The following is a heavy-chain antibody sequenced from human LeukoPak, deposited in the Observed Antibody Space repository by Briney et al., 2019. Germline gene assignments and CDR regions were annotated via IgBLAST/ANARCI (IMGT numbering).Heavy chain of an antibody. CDR2: IRTSTTDT. Sequence: GGSLRLSCAASGFTFPDYTMNWVRQAPGKGLEWISNIRTSTTDTYYADSVKGRFTISRDNSKNTLYLQMNSLRAEDTAVYYCAKTGRPFGGVIAALDYWGQGTLVTVSS. CDR1: GFTFPDYT. CDR3: AKTGRPFGGVIAALDY. J-gene: IGHJ4*02. V-gene: IGHV3-48*01. D-gene: IGHD3-16*02.